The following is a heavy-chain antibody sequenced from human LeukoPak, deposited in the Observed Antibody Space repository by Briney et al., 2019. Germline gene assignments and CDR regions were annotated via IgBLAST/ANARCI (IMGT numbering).Heavy chain of an antibody. CDR3: ARDRSGDSPDYYYYMDV. Sequence: GGSLRLSCAASGFTFSSYSMNWVRQAPGKGLEWVSYISSSSSTIYYADSVKGRFTISRDNAKNSLYLQMNSLRVEDTAVYYCARDRSGDSPDYYYYMDVWGKGTTVTVSS. CDR2: ISSSSSTI. V-gene: IGHV3-48*01. CDR1: GFTFSSYS. J-gene: IGHJ6*03. D-gene: IGHD1-26*01.